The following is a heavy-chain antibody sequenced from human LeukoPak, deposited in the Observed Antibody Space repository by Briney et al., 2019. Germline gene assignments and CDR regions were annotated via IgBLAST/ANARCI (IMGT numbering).Heavy chain of an antibody. CDR1: GGSFSGYY. CDR3: AGVTIFGVVHGGFDY. Sequence: SETLSLTCAVYGGSFSGYYWSWIRQPPGKGLEWIGEINHSGSTNYNPSLKSRVTISVDTSKNQFSLKLSSVTAADTAVYYCAGVTIFGVVHGGFDYWGQGTLVTVSS. CDR2: INHSGST. D-gene: IGHD3-3*01. J-gene: IGHJ4*02. V-gene: IGHV4-34*01.